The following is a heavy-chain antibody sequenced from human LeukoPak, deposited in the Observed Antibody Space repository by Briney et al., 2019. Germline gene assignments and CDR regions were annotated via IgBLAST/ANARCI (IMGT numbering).Heavy chain of an antibody. CDR1: GGSISSSNW. V-gene: IGHV4-4*02. Sequence: PSETLSLTCAVSGGSISSSNWWSWVRQPPGKGLEWIGEIYHSGSTNYNPSLKSRVTISVDKSKNQFSLKLSSVTTADTAVYYCARDGGSGSYYRIDYWGQGTLVTVSS. J-gene: IGHJ4*02. CDR2: IYHSGST. CDR3: ARDGGSGSYYRIDY. D-gene: IGHD3-10*01.